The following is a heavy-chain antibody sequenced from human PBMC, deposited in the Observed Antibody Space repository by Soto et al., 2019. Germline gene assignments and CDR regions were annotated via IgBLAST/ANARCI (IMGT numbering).Heavy chain of an antibody. Sequence: PSETLSLTCAVYGGSFANYYWNWIRQPPGKGLEWIGEINYSGSTDYNPSLESRVTISVDTSKNQFSLNLSSVTAADTAVYYCAKLSCTSSTCYFPGWFDPWGQGTLVTVSS. D-gene: IGHD2-2*01. CDR2: INYSGST. CDR1: GGSFANYY. V-gene: IGHV4-34*01. J-gene: IGHJ5*02. CDR3: AKLSCTSSTCYFPGWFDP.